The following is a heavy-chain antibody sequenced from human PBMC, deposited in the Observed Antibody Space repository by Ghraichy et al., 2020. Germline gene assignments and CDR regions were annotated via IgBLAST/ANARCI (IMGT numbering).Heavy chain of an antibody. Sequence: LSLTCAASGFTISTYAMHWVRQAPGKGLEWVAIITYDGSNKYYADSVKGRFTISRDNSRNTLFLQMNSLRAEDTAVYYCAKNYGDNSGGGWGFDYWGQGTLVTVSS. D-gene: IGHD4-23*01. CDR3: AKNYGDNSGGGWGFDY. CDR1: GFTISTYA. CDR2: ITYDGSNK. V-gene: IGHV3-30*18. J-gene: IGHJ4*02.